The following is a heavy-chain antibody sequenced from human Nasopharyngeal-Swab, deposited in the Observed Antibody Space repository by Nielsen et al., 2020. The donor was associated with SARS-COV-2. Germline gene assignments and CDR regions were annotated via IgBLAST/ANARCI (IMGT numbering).Heavy chain of an antibody. V-gene: IGHV5-51*01. Sequence: VRQMRGKGLEWMGIIYPGDSDTRDSPPCQGQVTITADKSISTACLQWSSLNASDTAMYYCSRLISRFNWNDGFDYWGQGTLVTVSS. D-gene: IGHD1-1*01. CDR2: IYPGDSDT. J-gene: IGHJ4*02. CDR3: SRLISRFNWNDGFDY.